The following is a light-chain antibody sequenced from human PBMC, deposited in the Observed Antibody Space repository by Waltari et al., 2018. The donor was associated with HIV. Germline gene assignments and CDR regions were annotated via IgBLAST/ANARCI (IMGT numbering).Light chain of an antibody. Sequence: EIVLTQSPGTLSLSPGERATLSCRASQSVTNSFLAWYQQKPGLAPRLLLYGASSRATGIPDRVSGSGSGTDFTLTISRLEPEDFALYYCQQYGNSPFTFGPGTKVEMK. CDR2: GAS. CDR3: QQYGNSPFT. J-gene: IGKJ3*01. V-gene: IGKV3-20*01. CDR1: QSVTNSF.